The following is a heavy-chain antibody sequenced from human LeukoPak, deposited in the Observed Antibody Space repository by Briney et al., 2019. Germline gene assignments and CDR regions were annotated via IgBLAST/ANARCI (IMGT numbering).Heavy chain of an antibody. CDR3: AKVAGTRNSDYFFDY. Sequence: SETLSLTCAVSGGSISSGGYSWSWIRQPPGKGLEWIGYIYYSGSTNYNPSLKSRVTISVDTSKNQFSLKLSSVTAADTAVYYCAKVAGTRNSDYFFDYWGQGTLVTVSS. J-gene: IGHJ4*02. CDR1: GGSISSGGYS. V-gene: IGHV4-61*08. D-gene: IGHD2/OR15-2a*01. CDR2: IYYSGST.